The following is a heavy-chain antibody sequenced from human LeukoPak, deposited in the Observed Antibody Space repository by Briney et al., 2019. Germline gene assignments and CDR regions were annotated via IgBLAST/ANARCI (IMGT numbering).Heavy chain of an antibody. V-gene: IGHV3-74*01. J-gene: IGHJ4*02. CDR1: GLTFSSHW. CDR2: ITNDGSST. CDR3: VRGSPGYSSSWHAY. Sequence: QSGGSLRLSCAASGLTFSSHWMHWVRQAPGKGLVWVSRITNDGSSTTYADSVKGRFTISRDNAKNMLYLQVNSLRAEDTAVYYCVRGSPGYSSSWHAYWGQGTLVTVSS. D-gene: IGHD6-13*01.